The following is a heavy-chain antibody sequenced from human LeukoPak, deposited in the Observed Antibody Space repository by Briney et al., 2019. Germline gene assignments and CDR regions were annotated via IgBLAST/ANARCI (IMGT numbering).Heavy chain of an antibody. J-gene: IGHJ5*02. Sequence: ASVKVSCKASGYTFTSYGISWVRQAPGQGLEWMGWISAYNGNTNYAQKLQGRVTMTTDTSTNTAYMELRSLRSDDTAVYYCARAWGTAYYNWFDPWGQGTLVTVSS. CDR3: ARAWGTAYYNWFDP. CDR1: GYTFTSYG. D-gene: IGHD2/OR15-2a*01. V-gene: IGHV1-18*01. CDR2: ISAYNGNT.